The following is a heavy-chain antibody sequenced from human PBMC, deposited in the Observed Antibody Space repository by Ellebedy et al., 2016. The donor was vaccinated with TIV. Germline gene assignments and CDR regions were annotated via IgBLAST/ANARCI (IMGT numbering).Heavy chain of an antibody. Sequence: SETLSLTCSVSGGSISSYYWSWIRQSPGKGLEWIGYISHSGSTNYNPSLKSRVTISEETSKNQFSLRVNSVTAADTAVYYCARHSPAVNGLITLIGPNAFDIWGQGTMVTVSS. V-gene: IGHV4-59*08. J-gene: IGHJ3*02. CDR3: ARHSPAVNGLITLIGPNAFDI. D-gene: IGHD3-22*01. CDR1: GGSISSYY. CDR2: ISHSGST.